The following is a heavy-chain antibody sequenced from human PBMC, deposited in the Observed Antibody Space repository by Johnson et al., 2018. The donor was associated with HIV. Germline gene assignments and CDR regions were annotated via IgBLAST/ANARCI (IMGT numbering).Heavy chain of an antibody. Sequence: QVQLVESGGGVVQPGRSLRLSCAASGFTFSSYGMHWVRQAPGKGLEWVAVIRYDGSNKYYADSVKGRFTISRDNSKNTLYLQMNSLRAEDTAVYYCAKDKFMFLDNPVDAFDVLGQGTMVTVSS. CDR1: GFTFSSYG. CDR2: IRYDGSNK. D-gene: IGHD3/OR15-3a*01. V-gene: IGHV3-30*02. J-gene: IGHJ3*01. CDR3: AKDKFMFLDNPVDAFDV.